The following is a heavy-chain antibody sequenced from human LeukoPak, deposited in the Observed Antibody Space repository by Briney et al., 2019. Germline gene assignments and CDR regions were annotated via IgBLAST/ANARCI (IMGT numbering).Heavy chain of an antibody. Sequence: SETLSLTCTVSGGSISSSSYYWGWIRQPPGKGLEWIGSIYYSGSTYYNPSLKSRVTISVDTSKNHFSLKLSSLTAADTAVYYCARLTSNIPKSSDYWGQGTLVTVSS. V-gene: IGHV4-39*01. CDR1: GGSISSSSYY. CDR2: IYYSGST. J-gene: IGHJ4*02. D-gene: IGHD2-2*02. CDR3: ARLTSNIPKSSDY.